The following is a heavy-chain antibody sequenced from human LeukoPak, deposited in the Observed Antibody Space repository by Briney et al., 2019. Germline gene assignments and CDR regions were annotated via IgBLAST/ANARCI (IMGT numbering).Heavy chain of an antibody. Sequence: GESLKISCKGSGDSFTSYWIAWVRQMAGKGLEWMGIIYPGDSDTRDRPAFQGQATISAAKSISTTYLQINSLKASDTAIYYCAKSPSGFTYGRNWFDPWGQGTLVTVSS. CDR3: AKSPSGFTYGRNWFDP. D-gene: IGHD5-18*01. J-gene: IGHJ5*02. CDR1: GDSFTSYW. V-gene: IGHV5-51*01. CDR2: IYPGDSDT.